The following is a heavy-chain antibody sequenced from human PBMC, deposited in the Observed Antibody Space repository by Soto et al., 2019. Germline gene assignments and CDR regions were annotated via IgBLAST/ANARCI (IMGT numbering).Heavy chain of an antibody. CDR2: ISSSSSYI. V-gene: IGHV3-21*01. CDR3: ARDERNYYGSGSSFDY. CDR1: GFTFSSYS. J-gene: IGHJ4*02. D-gene: IGHD3-10*01. Sequence: EVQLVESGGGLVKPGGSLRLSCAASGFTFSSYSMNWVRQAPGKGLEWVSSISSSSSYIYYEDSVKGRFTISRDHAKNSLYLQMNSLRAEDTAVYYCARDERNYYGSGSSFDYWGQGTLVTVSS.